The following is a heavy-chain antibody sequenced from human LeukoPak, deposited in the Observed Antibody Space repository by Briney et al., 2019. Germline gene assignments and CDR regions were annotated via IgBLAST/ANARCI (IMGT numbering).Heavy chain of an antibody. CDR3: ARDQGRRINWGSPPPPHDAFDI. V-gene: IGHV6-1*01. CDR2: TYYRSKWYN. CDR1: GDSVSSNSAA. D-gene: IGHD7-27*01. Sequence: SQTLSLTCAISGDSVSSNSAAWNWIRQSPSRGLEWLGRTYYRSKWYNDYAVSVKSRITINPDTSKNQFSLQLNSVTPEDTAVYYCARDQGRRINWGSPPPPHDAFDIWGQGTMVTVSS. J-gene: IGHJ3*02.